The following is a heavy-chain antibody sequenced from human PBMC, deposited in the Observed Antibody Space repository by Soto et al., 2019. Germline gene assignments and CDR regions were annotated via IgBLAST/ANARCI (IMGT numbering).Heavy chain of an antibody. Sequence: GASVKVSCKASGYTFTSYAMNWVRQAPGQGLEWMGWINTNTGNPMYAQGFTGRFVFSLDTSVSTAYLQICSLKAEDTAVYYCARSPITIFGVVLYNWFDPWGQGTLVTVSS. D-gene: IGHD3-3*01. CDR2: INTNTGNP. CDR1: GYTFTSYA. CDR3: ARSPITIFGVVLYNWFDP. V-gene: IGHV7-4-1*01. J-gene: IGHJ5*02.